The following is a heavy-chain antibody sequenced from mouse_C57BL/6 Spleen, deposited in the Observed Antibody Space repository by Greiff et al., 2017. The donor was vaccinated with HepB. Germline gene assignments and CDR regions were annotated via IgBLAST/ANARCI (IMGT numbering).Heavy chain of an antibody. CDR3: ARGDITTDLDY. Sequence: QVQLQQPGAELVMPGASVKLSCKASGYTFTSYWMHWVKQRPGQGLEWIGEIDPSDSYTNYNQKFKGKSTLTVDKSSSTAYMQLSILTSEDSAVYYCARGDITTDLDYWGQGTTLTVSS. J-gene: IGHJ2*01. CDR2: IDPSDSYT. D-gene: IGHD1-1*01. V-gene: IGHV1-69*01. CDR1: GYTFTSYW.